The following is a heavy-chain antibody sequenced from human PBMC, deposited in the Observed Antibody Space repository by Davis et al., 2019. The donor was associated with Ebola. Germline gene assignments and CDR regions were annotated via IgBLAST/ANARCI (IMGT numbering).Heavy chain of an antibody. J-gene: IGHJ4*01. V-gene: IGHV4-34*01. CDR3: ARGLPSMYSGSYFIY. Sequence: SETLSLTCAVYGGSLSGYYWTWIRQPPGKGLRWIGEISNSGSTNYNPSLKSRVTISLDTSKNQFSLKLSSVTAADTAVYYCARGLPSMYSGSYFIYWGHGTLVTVSS. D-gene: IGHD1-26*01. CDR1: GGSLSGYY. CDR2: ISNSGST.